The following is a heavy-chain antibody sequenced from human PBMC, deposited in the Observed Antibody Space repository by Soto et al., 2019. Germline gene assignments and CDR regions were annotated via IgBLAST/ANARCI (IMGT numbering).Heavy chain of an antibody. CDR2: IDAGNGNT. CDR1: GYTFTTYA. Sequence: QVQLVQSGAEVKKPGASVKVSCKASGYTFTTYAMHWVRQAPGQRLEWMGWIDAGNGNTKYSQKFQGRVTITRDTSASTVYMELSSMRSEDTAVYYCAREDRNWFDPWGQGTLVTVSS. J-gene: IGHJ5*02. D-gene: IGHD2-15*01. CDR3: AREDRNWFDP. V-gene: IGHV1-3*01.